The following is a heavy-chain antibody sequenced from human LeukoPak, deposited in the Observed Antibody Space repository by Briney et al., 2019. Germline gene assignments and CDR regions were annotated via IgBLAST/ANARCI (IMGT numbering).Heavy chain of an antibody. V-gene: IGHV3-74*01. Sequence: GGSLRLSCAASGFAFSNNWMQWVRQAPGQGLVWVSRINGDGGGASYADSVKGRFTISRDNTKNTLYLQMNSLREEDTAVYYCAKQILRPGGVIVFAYWGQGPLVTVSS. D-gene: IGHD3-16*02. CDR1: GFAFSNNW. CDR3: AKQILRPGGVIVFAY. CDR2: INGDGGGA. J-gene: IGHJ4*02.